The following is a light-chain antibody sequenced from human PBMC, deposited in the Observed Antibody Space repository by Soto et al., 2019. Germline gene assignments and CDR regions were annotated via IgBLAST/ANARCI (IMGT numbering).Light chain of an antibody. J-gene: IGKJ2*01. CDR2: DAS. Sequence: DIQMTQSPSTLSRSVGDRVTITCRASQSIGRWLAWYQQKPGKAPNLLIYDASSLESGVPSRFSGSGSGTEFTLTISSLQPDDFATSYCQQYNSYFRTFGQGTKLEI. V-gene: IGKV1-5*01. CDR3: QQYNSYFRT. CDR1: QSIGRW.